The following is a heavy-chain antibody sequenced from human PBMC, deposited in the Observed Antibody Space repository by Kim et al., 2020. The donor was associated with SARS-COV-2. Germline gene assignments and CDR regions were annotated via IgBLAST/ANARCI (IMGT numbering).Heavy chain of an antibody. D-gene: IGHD1-26*01. CDR2: INHSGST. CDR1: GGSFSGYY. V-gene: IGHV4-34*01. Sequence: SETLSLTCAVYGGSFSGYYWSWIRQPPGKGLEWIGEINHSGSTNYNPSLKSRVTISVDTSKNQFSLKLSSVTAADTAVYYCAGTTTFDYWGQGTLVTVSS. CDR3: AGTTTFDY. J-gene: IGHJ4*02.